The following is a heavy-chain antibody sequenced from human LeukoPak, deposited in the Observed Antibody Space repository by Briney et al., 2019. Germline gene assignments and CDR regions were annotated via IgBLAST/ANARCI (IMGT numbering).Heavy chain of an antibody. D-gene: IGHD1-26*01. CDR2: INHSGST. V-gene: IGHV4-30-4*01. J-gene: IGHJ3*02. CDR3: ARVSGRDGRAFDI. Sequence: PSETLSLTCTVSGGSISSGDYYWSWIRQPPGEGLEWIGEINHSGSTNYNPSLKSRVTISVDTSKNQFSLKLSSVTAADTAVYYCARVSGRDGRAFDIWGQGTMVTVSS. CDR1: GGSISSGDYY.